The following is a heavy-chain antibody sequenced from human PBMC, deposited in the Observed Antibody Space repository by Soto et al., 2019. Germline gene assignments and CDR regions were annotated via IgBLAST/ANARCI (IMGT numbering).Heavy chain of an antibody. CDR3: ARRVDATEIYCSGCSCSYWYFGL. CDR1: GYSFTNYW. D-gene: IGHD2-15*01. CDR2: IYPGDSDT. V-gene: IGHV5-51*01. J-gene: IGHJ2*01. Sequence: GESLKISCKGSGYSFTNYWIGWVRQSPWKGLEWMGIIYPGDSDTRYSPSFQGQVTISADKSINTAYLQWSSLKASDTAMYYCARRVDATEIYCSGCSCSYWYFGLWGRGTLVTVSS.